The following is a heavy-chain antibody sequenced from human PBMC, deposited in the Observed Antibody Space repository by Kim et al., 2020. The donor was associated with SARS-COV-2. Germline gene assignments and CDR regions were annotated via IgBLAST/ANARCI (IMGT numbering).Heavy chain of an antibody. J-gene: IGHJ4*02. D-gene: IGHD5-12*01. Sequence: VKGRFTMSRDNSKNTLYLQMNSLRAEDTAVYYCAKDLLPFRAYGGYDAFDHWGQGTLVTVSS. V-gene: IGHV3-30*02. CDR3: AKDLLPFRAYGGYDAFDH.